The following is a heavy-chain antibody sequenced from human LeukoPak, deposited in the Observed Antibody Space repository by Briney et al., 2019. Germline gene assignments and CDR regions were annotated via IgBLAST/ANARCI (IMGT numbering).Heavy chain of an antibody. CDR3: ARGSMSYFDY. J-gene: IGHJ4*02. CDR2: ISSSSGYI. Sequence: GGSLRLSCAASGVTFNSYSLNWVRHALGEGLEWVSSISSSSGYIYYADSVKGRFTISRDNAKNSVYLQMNSLRAEDTAVYYCARGSMSYFDYWGQGTLVTVSS. V-gene: IGHV3-21*01. CDR1: GVTFNSYS.